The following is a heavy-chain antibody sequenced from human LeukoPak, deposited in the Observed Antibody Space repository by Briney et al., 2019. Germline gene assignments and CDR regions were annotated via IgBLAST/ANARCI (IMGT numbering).Heavy chain of an antibody. CDR3: ARGSRLVIQN. D-gene: IGHD3-9*01. CDR1: GGSVSSSSYY. J-gene: IGHJ4*02. V-gene: IGHV4-61*05. CDR2: IYYSGGT. Sequence: KASETLSLTCTVSGGSVSSSSYYWGWIRQPPGKGLEWIGYIYYSGGTNYNPSLKSRVTISVDTSKNQFSLKLSSVTAADTAVYYCARGSRLVIQNWGQGTLVTVSS.